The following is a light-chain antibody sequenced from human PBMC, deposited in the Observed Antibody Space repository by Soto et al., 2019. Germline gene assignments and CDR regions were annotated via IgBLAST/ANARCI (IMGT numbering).Light chain of an antibody. J-gene: IGLJ1*01. V-gene: IGLV2-14*01. Sequence: QSVVTQPASVSGSPGQSITISCTGTSSDVGGYNYVSWYLQHPGKAPKLMIYDVSNRPSGVSNRFSGSKSGNTASLTISGLQAEDEADYYCSSYTSSSTLYVFGTGTKVTVL. CDR2: DVS. CDR3: SSYTSSSTLYV. CDR1: SSDVGGYNY.